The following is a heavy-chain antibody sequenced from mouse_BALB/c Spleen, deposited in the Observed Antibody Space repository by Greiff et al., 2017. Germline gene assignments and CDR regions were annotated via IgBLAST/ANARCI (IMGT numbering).Heavy chain of an antibody. CDR2: ISNLAYSI. D-gene: IGHD4-1*01. CDR3: ARDPGLGFDY. Sequence: DVKLVESGGGLVQPGGSRKLSCAASGFTFSDYGMAWVRQAPGKGPEWVAFISNLAYSIYYADTVTGRFTISRENAKNTLYLEMSSLRSEDTAMYYCARDPGLGFDYWGQGTTLTVSS. J-gene: IGHJ2*01. V-gene: IGHV5-15*02. CDR1: GFTFSDYG.